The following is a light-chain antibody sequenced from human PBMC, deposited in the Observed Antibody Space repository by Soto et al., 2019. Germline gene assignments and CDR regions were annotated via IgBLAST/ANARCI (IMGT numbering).Light chain of an antibody. CDR1: SGDVGGYDY. CDR3: SSYTGTNTVI. J-gene: IGLJ2*01. V-gene: IGLV2-14*03. CDR2: NVI. Sequence: QSALTQVASVSGSPGQSITISCTGNSGDVGGYDYVSWYQQHPGKAPKLMIYNVIYRPSGVSNRFSGSKSGNTASLTISGLQAEDEANYYCSSYTGTNTVIFGGGTKVTVL.